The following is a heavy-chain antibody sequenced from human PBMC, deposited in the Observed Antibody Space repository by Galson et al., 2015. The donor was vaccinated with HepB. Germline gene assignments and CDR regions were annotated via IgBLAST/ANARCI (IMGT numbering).Heavy chain of an antibody. CDR3: ARDSRLELRLNNYFSYGMDV. J-gene: IGHJ6*02. V-gene: IGHV1-18*01. CDR1: GYSFSNYG. CDR2: FSGYDGNT. Sequence: SVKVSCKASGYSFSNYGLSWIRQAPGPGLEWLGWFSGYDGNTNYAQKFQGRVTMTADASTGTAYLELRNLRSDDTAVYYCARDSRLELRLNNYFSYGMDVWCQVSAVTV. D-gene: IGHD1-7*01.